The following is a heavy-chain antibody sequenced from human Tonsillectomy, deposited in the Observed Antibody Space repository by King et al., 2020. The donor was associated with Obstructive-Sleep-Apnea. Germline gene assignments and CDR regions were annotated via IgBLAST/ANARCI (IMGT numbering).Heavy chain of an antibody. J-gene: IGHJ4*02. CDR2: IYYSGST. V-gene: IGHV4-59*01. Sequence: QLQESGPGLVKPSETLSLTCTVSGGAISSYYWSWIRQPPRKGLEWIGDIYYSGSTTYNPSLKSRVTISVDTPQNQFSLKLSPVTAADTAVYYCARDSSSFPFDYWGQGTLVTVSS. D-gene: IGHD6-13*01. CDR1: GGAISSYY. CDR3: ARDSSSFPFDY.